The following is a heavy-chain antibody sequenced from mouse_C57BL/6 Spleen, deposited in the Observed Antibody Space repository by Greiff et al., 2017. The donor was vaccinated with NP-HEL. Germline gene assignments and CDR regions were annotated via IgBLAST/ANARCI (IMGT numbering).Heavy chain of an antibody. CDR1: GYTFTEYT. CDR2: FYPGRGSI. Sequence: VQLQQSGAELVKPGASVKLSCKASGYTFTEYTIHWVKQRSGQGLEWIGWFYPGRGSIKYNENFKDKATLTADKSSSTVYMELSRLTTEDSAVYFWARHEGGGTVVATDYAMDYWGQGTSVTVSS. J-gene: IGHJ4*01. D-gene: IGHD1-1*01. V-gene: IGHV1-62-2*01. CDR3: ARHEGGGTVVATDYAMDY.